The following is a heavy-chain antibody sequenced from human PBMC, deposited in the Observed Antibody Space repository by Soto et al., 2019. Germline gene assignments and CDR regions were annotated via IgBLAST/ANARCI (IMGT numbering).Heavy chain of an antibody. J-gene: IGHJ4*02. Sequence: GSLRLSCAASGFTFSSYGMHWVRQAPGKGLEWVAVISYDGSNKYYADSVKGRFTISRDNSKNTLYLQMNSLRAEDTAVYYCAKDALRYCSSTSCYTLDYWGQGTLVTVSS. CDR2: ISYDGSNK. CDR1: GFTFSSYG. D-gene: IGHD2-2*02. V-gene: IGHV3-30*18. CDR3: AKDALRYCSSTSCYTLDY.